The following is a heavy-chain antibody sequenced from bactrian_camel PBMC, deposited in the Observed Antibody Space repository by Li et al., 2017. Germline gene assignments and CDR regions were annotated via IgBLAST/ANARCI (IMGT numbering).Heavy chain of an antibody. J-gene: IGHJ4*01. CDR2: IQIDGSST. V-gene: IGHV3S1*01. Sequence: HVQLVESGGGLVQPGGSLRLSCAYSGWTFSRYWMYWVRQAPGKGLEWVSYIQIDGSSTSYADSVKGRFTISRDNAKTTVYLQMNSLKPDDTANYYCVAGLVGTFTGKQFRVREEEKKVLSGARGPRSPS. CDR1: GWTFSRYW. CDR3: VAGLVGTFTGKQFRVREEEKKVLS. D-gene: IGHD1*01.